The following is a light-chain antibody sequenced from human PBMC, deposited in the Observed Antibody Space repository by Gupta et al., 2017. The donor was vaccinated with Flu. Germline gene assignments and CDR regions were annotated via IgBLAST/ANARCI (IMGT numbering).Light chain of an antibody. V-gene: IGKV3-11*01. Sequence: DSSTSSCRVLQNIECYLSWYQLKPGQDPTLLIYDVSARATGVPAKFSGSGSWTDFTLTITSLAPADFGTYYCQLRNYWWPLTFGPGTRLDIK. CDR3: QLRNYWWPLT. CDR1: QNIECY. J-gene: IGKJ5*01. CDR2: DVS.